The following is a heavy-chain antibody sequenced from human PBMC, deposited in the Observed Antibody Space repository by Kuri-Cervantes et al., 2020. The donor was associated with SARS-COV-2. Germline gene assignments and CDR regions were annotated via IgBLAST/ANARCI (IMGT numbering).Heavy chain of an antibody. CDR2: IIPIFGTA. D-gene: IGHD3-3*01. J-gene: IGHJ3*02. V-gene: IGHV1-69*06. CDR3: ARWDDFWSGDDAFDI. Sequence: SVKVSCKASGGTFSSYTISWVRQAPGQGLEWMGGIIPIFGTANYAQKFQGRVTITADKSTSTAYMELSSLRSEDTAVYYCARWDDFWSGDDAFDIWGQGTMVTVSS. CDR1: GGTFSSYT.